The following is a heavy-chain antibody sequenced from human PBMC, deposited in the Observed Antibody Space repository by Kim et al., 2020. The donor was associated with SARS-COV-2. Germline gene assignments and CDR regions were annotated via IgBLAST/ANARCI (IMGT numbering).Heavy chain of an antibody. CDR2: ISYDGSNK. CDR1: GFTFSSYG. V-gene: IGHV3-30*18. CDR3: AKEIAAAGALDV. D-gene: IGHD6-13*01. J-gene: IGHJ6*02. Sequence: GGSLRLSCAASGFTFSSYGMHWVRQAPGKGLEWVAVISYDGSNKYYADSVKGRFTISRDNSKNTLYLQMNSLRAEDTAVYYCAKEIAAAGALDVWGQGTTVTVSS.